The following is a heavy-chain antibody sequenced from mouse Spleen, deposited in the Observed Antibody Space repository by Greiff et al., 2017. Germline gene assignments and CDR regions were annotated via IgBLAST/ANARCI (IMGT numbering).Heavy chain of an antibody. CDR2: INPGSGGT. CDR1: GYAFTNYL. D-gene: IGHD6-2*01. Sequence: QVHVKQSGAELVRPGTSVKVSCKASGYAFTNYLIEWVKQRPGQGLEWIGVINPGSGGTNYNEKFKGKATLTADKSSSTAYMQLSSLTSEDSAVYFCARSETVSYAMDYWGQGTSVTVSS. J-gene: IGHJ4*01. CDR3: ARSETVSYAMDY. V-gene: IGHV1-54*01.